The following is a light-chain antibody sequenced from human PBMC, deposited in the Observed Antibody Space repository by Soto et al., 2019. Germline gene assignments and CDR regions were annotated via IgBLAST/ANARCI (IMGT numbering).Light chain of an antibody. Sequence: EIVLTQSPATLSLSPGERATLSCRASQSIGLAIAWYQHKPGQAPRLLIYDASTRATGIPDRFSGGGSGTEFTLTISSLQSEDFAVYYCQQYNNWPAITFGQGTRLEIK. J-gene: IGKJ5*01. CDR1: QSIGLA. V-gene: IGKV3-15*01. CDR3: QQYNNWPAIT. CDR2: DAS.